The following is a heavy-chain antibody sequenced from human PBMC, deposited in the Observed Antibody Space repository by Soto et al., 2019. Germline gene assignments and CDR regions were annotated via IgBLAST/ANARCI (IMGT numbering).Heavy chain of an antibody. D-gene: IGHD3-16*01. Sequence: PGGSLRLSCAASGFTFSNYATSWFRQAPGKGLEWVSSFSGSGGSTYYADSVKGRFTISRDDSKSTLYLQMNSLRAEDTAVYFCANKIQGGEVFDYWGQGTLVTVSS. CDR3: ANKIQGGEVFDY. J-gene: IGHJ4*02. CDR1: GFTFSNYA. V-gene: IGHV3-23*01. CDR2: FSGSGGST.